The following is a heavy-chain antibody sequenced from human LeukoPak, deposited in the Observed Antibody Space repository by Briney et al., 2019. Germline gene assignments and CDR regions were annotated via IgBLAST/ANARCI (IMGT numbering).Heavy chain of an antibody. J-gene: IGHJ4*02. CDR3: GLNTFYTDSVRGLFTLSRDNSKNILYLQMNSLRPEDTAVYYCARGFYEFEDSGYYFDF. Sequence: GGSLRLSCAASGFIFSRNYMNWVRQGPGKGLEWVSVIYRGGNKLYTESVGGGFTISRKNYKKIIEFQKKSRETEEEAGFYWGLNTFYTDSVRGLFTLSRDNSKNILYLQMNSLRPEDTAVYYCARGFYEFEDSGYYFDFWGQGTLVTVSS. CDR2: IYRGGNK. V-gene: IGHV3-66*02. D-gene: IGHD3-10*01. CDR1: GFIFSRNY.